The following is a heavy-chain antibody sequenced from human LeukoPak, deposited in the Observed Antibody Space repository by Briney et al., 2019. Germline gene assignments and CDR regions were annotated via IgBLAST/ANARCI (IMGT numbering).Heavy chain of an antibody. CDR1: YD. D-gene: IGHD6-13*01. Sequence: YDMHWIRQPPGKGLEWIGEINHSGSTNYNPSLKSRVTISVDTSKNQFSLKLSSVTAADTAVYYCARGVIDSSSWYGGWFDPWGQGTLVTVSS. CDR3: ARGVIDSSSWYGGWFDP. V-gene: IGHV4-34*01. J-gene: IGHJ5*02. CDR2: INHSGST.